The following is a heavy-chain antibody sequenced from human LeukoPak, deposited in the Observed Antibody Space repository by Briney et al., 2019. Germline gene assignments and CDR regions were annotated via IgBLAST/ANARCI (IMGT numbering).Heavy chain of an antibody. CDR2: VTISGDNT. CDR3: ARGRGRNPSGYYYYMDA. J-gene: IGHJ6*04. CDR1: GITFSNFG. V-gene: IGHV3-23*01. Sequence: GGSLGLSCAASGITFSNFGMGWVRQAPEKGLEWVSSVTISGDNTYYAESVKGRFTISRDNSKGTLYLLMSSLRADDTAVYYCARGRGRNPSGYYYYMDAWGKGTTVTISS. D-gene: IGHD3-16*01.